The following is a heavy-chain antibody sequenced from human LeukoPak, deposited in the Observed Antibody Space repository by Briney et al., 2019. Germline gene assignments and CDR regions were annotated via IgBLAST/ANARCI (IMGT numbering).Heavy chain of an antibody. CDR1: GFTFSSYA. Sequence: GESLRLSCAASGFTFSSYAMSWIRQAPGKGLEWVSYISSSGSTIYYADSVKGRFTISRDNAKNSLYLQMNSLRAEDTAVYYCARAGLRLYYFDYWGQGTLVTVSS. V-gene: IGHV3-11*01. J-gene: IGHJ4*02. CDR2: ISSSGSTI. D-gene: IGHD5/OR15-5a*01. CDR3: ARAGLRLYYFDY.